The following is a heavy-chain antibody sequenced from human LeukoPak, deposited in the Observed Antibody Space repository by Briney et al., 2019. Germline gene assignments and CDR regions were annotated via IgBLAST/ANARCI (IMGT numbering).Heavy chain of an antibody. J-gene: IGHJ4*02. D-gene: IGHD2/OR15-2a*01. Sequence: GGAPRLSCAASGFNFRKYAIHLVRPAPSKGVEWGAVISFDETKKYYADSVKGRFTISRDNSNNTLFLQMNSLKTEDTAVYFCARMKVIKGASLDYWGQGSLVTVSS. CDR1: GFNFRKYA. CDR3: ARMKVIKGASLDY. V-gene: IGHV3-30*03. CDR2: ISFDETKK.